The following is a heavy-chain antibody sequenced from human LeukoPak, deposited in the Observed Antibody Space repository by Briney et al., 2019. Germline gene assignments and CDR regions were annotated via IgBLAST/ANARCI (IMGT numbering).Heavy chain of an antibody. CDR2: ISGSGGST. CDR1: GFTFSSYA. CDR3: AKDQGPLLWFGEFTETDY. V-gene: IGHV3-23*01. D-gene: IGHD3-10*01. Sequence: GGSLRLSRAASGFTFSSYAMSWVRQAPGKGLERVSAISGSGGSTYYADSVKGRFTISRDNSKNTLYLQMNSLRAEDTAVYYCAKDQGPLLWFGEFTETDYWGQGTLVTVSS. J-gene: IGHJ4*02.